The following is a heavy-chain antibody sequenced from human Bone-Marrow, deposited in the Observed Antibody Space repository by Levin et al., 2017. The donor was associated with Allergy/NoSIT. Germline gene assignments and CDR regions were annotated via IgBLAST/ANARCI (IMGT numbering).Heavy chain of an antibody. V-gene: IGHV5-51*01. CDR2: IYPSGSTT. CDR3: AKLVPVGGTGYFDS. J-gene: IGHJ4*02. CDR1: GNSFTYW. D-gene: IGHD6-19*01. Sequence: GESLKISCQDSGNSFTYWVGWVRQKPGKGLEWMGIIYPSGSTTRYSPSFQGQVTMSIDKSIHTAYLHWSSLKASDTAMYYCAKLVPVGGTGYFDSWGQGTLVNVSS.